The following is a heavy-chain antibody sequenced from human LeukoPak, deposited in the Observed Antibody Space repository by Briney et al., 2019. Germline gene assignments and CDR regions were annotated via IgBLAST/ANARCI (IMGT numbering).Heavy chain of an antibody. Sequence: SGRSLRLSCAASGFTFSSYGMHWVRQAPGKGLEWVAVISYDGSNKYYADSVKGRFTISRDNSKNTLYLQMNSLRAEDTAVYYCAKLLVTTSDYWGQGTLVTVSS. CDR1: GFTFSSYG. V-gene: IGHV3-30*18. D-gene: IGHD4-11*01. CDR3: AKLLVTTSDY. J-gene: IGHJ4*02. CDR2: ISYDGSNK.